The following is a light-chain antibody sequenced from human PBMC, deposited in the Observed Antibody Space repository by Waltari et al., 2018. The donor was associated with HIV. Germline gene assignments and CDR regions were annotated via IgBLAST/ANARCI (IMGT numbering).Light chain of an antibody. V-gene: IGLV3-21*04. CDR3: QVRDSRSDPVV. Sequence: SYVLTQPPSVSVAPGKTARITCGGNNIGSKSGHWYQQRPGQAPMLVIYYDSDRPSGIPERFSGSNSGNTATLTISRVEAGDEADYYCQVRDSRSDPVVFGGGTKLTAL. CDR1: NIGSKS. J-gene: IGLJ2*01. CDR2: YDS.